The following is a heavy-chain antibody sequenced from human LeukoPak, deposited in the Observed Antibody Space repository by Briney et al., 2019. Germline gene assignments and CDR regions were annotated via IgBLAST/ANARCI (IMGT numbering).Heavy chain of an antibody. CDR1: GGSISSSNW. V-gene: IGHV4-4*02. CDR2: IYHSGST. D-gene: IGHD3-3*01. Sequence: SETLSLTCAVSGGSISSSNWRSWVRQPPGKGLEWIGEIYHSGSTNYNPSLKSRVTISVDKSKNQFSLKLSSVTAADTAVYYCAGHRRSGYYTFDYWGQGTLVTVSS. J-gene: IGHJ4*02. CDR3: AGHRRSGYYTFDY.